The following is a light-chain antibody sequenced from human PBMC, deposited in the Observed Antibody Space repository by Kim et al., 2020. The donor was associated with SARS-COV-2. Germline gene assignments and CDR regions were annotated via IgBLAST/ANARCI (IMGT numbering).Light chain of an antibody. CDR3: QSYDRFNHWV. Sequence: VSTPCTGSRGNFDSKHVQLYHQRPASAPNTVIFEYDQRPSWVPDRFSGSFDNSSNSASLTISGLKTEDEADYYCQSYDRFNHWVFGGGTQLTVL. J-gene: IGLJ3*02. CDR1: RGNFDSKH. V-gene: IGLV6-57*02. CDR2: EYD.